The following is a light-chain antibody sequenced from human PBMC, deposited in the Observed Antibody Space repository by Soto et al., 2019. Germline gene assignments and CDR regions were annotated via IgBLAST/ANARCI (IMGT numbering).Light chain of an antibody. V-gene: IGLV2-8*01. J-gene: IGLJ1*01. CDR3: SSYAGSNNLGV. CDR1: SSDVGGYNY. Sequence: QSVLTQPPSASGSPGQSVTISCTGTSSDVGGYNYVSWYQQHPGKAPKLMIYEVSKRPSGVPDRFSGSKSGNTASLTASGLQAEDEADYYCSSYAGSNNLGVFGTGTK. CDR2: EVS.